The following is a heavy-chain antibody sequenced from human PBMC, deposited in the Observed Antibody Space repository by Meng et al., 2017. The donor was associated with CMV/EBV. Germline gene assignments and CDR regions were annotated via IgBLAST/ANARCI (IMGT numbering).Heavy chain of an antibody. V-gene: IGHV1-18*01. CDR1: GYTFTSYG. Sequence: ASVKVSCKASGYTFTSYGISWVRQAPGQGLEWMGWISAYNGNTNYAQKFQGRVTMTRDTSISTAYMELSRLRSDDTAVYYCARVIAAAGTRTPGYYGMDVWGQGTTVTVSS. CDR2: ISAYNGNT. CDR3: ARVIAAAGTRTPGYYGMDV. D-gene: IGHD6-13*01. J-gene: IGHJ6*02.